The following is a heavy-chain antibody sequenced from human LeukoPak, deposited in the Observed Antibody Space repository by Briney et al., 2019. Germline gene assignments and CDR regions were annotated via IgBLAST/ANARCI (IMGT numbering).Heavy chain of an antibody. J-gene: IGHJ6*03. D-gene: IGHD3-22*01. CDR2: ISGSGGST. Sequence: GGSLRLSCAASGFTFSRYGMSGVRAAPGRRRECVSAISGSGGSTYYADSVKGRFTISRDNSNNTRYLQMISLRAEDTAVYYCAKGRGYYDRSGPRVRYHYYHYMDVWGKGTTVTISS. CDR1: GFTFSRYG. CDR3: AKGRGYYDRSGPRVRYHYYHYMDV. V-gene: IGHV3-23*01.